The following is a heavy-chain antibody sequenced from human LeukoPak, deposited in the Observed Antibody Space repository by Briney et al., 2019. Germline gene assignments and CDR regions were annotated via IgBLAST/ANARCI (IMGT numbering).Heavy chain of an antibody. CDR3: ARHSSSWYSGPPRAFDY. CDR1: GYTFTSYG. D-gene: IGHD6-13*01. J-gene: IGHJ4*02. V-gene: IGHV1-18*01. CDR2: ISAYNGNT. Sequence: GASVKVSCKASGYTFTSYGISWVRQAPGQGLEWMGWISAYNGNTNYAQKLQGRVTMTTDTSTSTAYMELRSLRSDDTAVYYCARHSSSWYSGPPRAFDYWGQGTLVTVSS.